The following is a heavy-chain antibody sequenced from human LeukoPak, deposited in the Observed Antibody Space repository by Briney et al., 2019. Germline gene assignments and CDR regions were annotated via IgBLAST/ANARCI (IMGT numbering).Heavy chain of an antibody. D-gene: IGHD2-21*02. CDR3: ASYCGGDCYLIEPTYYFDY. Sequence: MPSQTLSLTCTVSGGSISSGGYYWSWIRQHPGKGLEWIGYIYYSGSTYYNPSLKSRVTISVDTSKNQYSLKLSSVTAVDTAVYYCASYCGGDCYLIEPTYYFDYWGQGTLVTVSS. CDR2: IYYSGST. CDR1: GGSISSGGYY. V-gene: IGHV4-31*03. J-gene: IGHJ4*02.